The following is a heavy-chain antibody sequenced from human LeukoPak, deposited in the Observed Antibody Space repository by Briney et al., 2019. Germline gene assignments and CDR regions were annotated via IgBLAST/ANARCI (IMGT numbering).Heavy chain of an antibody. D-gene: IGHD5-18*01. CDR2: IIPIFGTA. CDR3: ASKRGYSYGLDY. J-gene: IGHJ4*02. V-gene: IGHV1-69*01. Sequence: SVKVSCKASGGTFSSYAISWVRQAPGQGLEWMGGIIPIFGTANYAQKFQGRVTITADESTSTGYMELSSLRSEDTAVYYCASKRGYSYGLDYWGQGTLVTVSS. CDR1: GGTFSSYA.